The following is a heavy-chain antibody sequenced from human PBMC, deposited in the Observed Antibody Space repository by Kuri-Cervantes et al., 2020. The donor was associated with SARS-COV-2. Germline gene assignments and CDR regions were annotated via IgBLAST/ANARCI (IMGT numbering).Heavy chain of an antibody. CDR2: ISYVGSNT. CDR3: ARDRVGVHDY. V-gene: IGHV3-30-3*01. CDR1: GFTFSSYA. D-gene: IGHD2-21*01. Sequence: GESLKISCAASGFTFSSYAIHWVRQAPGKGLEWVAIISYVGSNTYYADSVKGRFTISRDNSKNTLYLQMNSLRTEDTAIYYCARDRVGVHDYWGQGTLVTVSS. J-gene: IGHJ4*02.